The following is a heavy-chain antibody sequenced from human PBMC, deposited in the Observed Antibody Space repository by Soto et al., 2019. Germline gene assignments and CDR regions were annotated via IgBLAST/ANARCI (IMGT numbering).Heavy chain of an antibody. Sequence: PSETLSLTCTFSGCSISSGDYYWSWIRQPPGKGLEWIGYIYYSGTTYYNPSLKTRVTISVDTSKNQFSLKLSSVTAADTAVYYCARDRIVVVAAATFFDDWGQGTLVTVSS. CDR1: GCSISSGDYY. V-gene: IGHV4-30-4*01. D-gene: IGHD2-2*01. CDR3: ARDRIVVVAAATFFDD. J-gene: IGHJ4*02. CDR2: IYYSGTT.